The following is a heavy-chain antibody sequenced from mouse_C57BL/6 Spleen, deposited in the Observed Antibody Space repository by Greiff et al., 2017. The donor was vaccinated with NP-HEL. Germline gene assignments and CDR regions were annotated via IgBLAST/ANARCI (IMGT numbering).Heavy chain of an antibody. CDR3: NSLFDY. CDR2: IDPETGGT. V-gene: IGHV1-15*01. D-gene: IGHD3-1*01. J-gene: IGHJ2*01. Sequence: VKLMESGAELVRPGASVTLSCKASGYTFTDYEMHWVKQTPVHGLEWIGAIDPETGGTAYNQKFKGKAILTADKSSSTAYMELRSLTSEDSAVYYCNSLFDYWGQGTTLTVSS. CDR1: GYTFTDYE.